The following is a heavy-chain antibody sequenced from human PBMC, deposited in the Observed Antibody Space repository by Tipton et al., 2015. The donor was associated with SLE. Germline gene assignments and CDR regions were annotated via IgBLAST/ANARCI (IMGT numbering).Heavy chain of an antibody. V-gene: IGHV3-30-3*01. Sequence: QVQLVQSGGGVVQPGRSLRLSCAASGFTFSSYAMHWVRQAPGKGLEWVAVISYDGSNKYYADSVKGRFTISRDNSKNTLYLQMNSLRAEDTAVYYCAKVPYYYGSGRRNYWGQGTLVTVSS. D-gene: IGHD3-10*01. CDR2: ISYDGSNK. CDR3: AKVPYYYGSGRRNY. J-gene: IGHJ4*02. CDR1: GFTFSSYA.